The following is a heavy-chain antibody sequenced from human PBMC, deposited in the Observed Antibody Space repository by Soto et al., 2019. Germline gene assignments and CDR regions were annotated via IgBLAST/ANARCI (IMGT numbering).Heavy chain of an antibody. CDR1: GYTFTSYD. D-gene: IGHD3-22*01. Sequence: QVQLVQSGAEVKKPGASVKVSCKASGYTFTSYDINWVRQATGQGLEWMGWMNPNSGNTAYTQKFQGRVTMTRNTSISTAYMELSSLRSEDTAVYYCAREKSSGYYYDYWGQGTLVTVSS. CDR2: MNPNSGNT. J-gene: IGHJ4*02. CDR3: AREKSSGYYYDY. V-gene: IGHV1-8*01.